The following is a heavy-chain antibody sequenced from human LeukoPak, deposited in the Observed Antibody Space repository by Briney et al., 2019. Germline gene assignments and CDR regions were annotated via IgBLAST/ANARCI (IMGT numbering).Heavy chain of an antibody. Sequence: GGSLTLSCAASGFTFSNYNMNWVRQAAGKGRDGVSSITSTSSYIYFADSVKDRLTNSRDKDDNSHYLQMNRLRAEDTAVYYCARDPYSGSYGNYYYYYMAVWGKGTTVTIS. V-gene: IGHV3-21*01. CDR3: ARDPYSGSYGNYYYYYMAV. D-gene: IGHD1-26*01. CDR2: ITSTSSYI. J-gene: IGHJ6*03. CDR1: GFTFSNYN.